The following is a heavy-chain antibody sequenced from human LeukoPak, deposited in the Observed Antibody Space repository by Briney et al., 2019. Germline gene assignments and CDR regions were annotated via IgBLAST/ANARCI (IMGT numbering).Heavy chain of an antibody. CDR2: ISSSSSYI. Sequence: EGSLRLSCAASGFTFSSYSMNWVRQAPGKGLEWVSSISSSSSYIYYADSVKGRFTISRDNAKNSLYLQMDSLRPEDTAIYYCAKDWGSSGWYNYFDPWGQGTLVTVSS. V-gene: IGHV3-21*01. CDR3: AKDWGSSGWYNYFDP. CDR1: GFTFSSYS. J-gene: IGHJ5*02. D-gene: IGHD6-19*01.